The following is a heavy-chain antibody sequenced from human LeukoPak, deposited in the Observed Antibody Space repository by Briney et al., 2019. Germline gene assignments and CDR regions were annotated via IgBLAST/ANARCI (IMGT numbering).Heavy chain of an antibody. J-gene: IGHJ4*02. CDR1: GLTVSSNY. Sequence: GGSLRLSCAASGLTVSSNYMSWVRQAPGKGLEWVSVLYSGGYTYYADSVEGRFAISRDNSKNTLYLQMNSLRAEDTAVYYCARDGYSSSWYRPYYFDYWGQGTLVTVSS. D-gene: IGHD6-13*01. V-gene: IGHV3-53*01. CDR3: ARDGYSSSWYRPYYFDY. CDR2: LYSGGYT.